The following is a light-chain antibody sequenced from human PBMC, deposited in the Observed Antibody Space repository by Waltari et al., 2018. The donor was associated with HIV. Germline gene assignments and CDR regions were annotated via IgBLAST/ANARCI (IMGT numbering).Light chain of an antibody. CDR3: ESYTSTSVWV. Sequence: QSALTQPASVSGSPGQSITLSCPVSSNDVVGYNYVSWYQQQPGKAPRLMIYDVSTRPSGVSDRFSGSKSGDTASLTISGLQPEDEADYYCESYTSTSVWVFGGGTRLTVL. CDR1: SNDVVGYNY. V-gene: IGLV2-14*03. CDR2: DVS. J-gene: IGLJ3*02.